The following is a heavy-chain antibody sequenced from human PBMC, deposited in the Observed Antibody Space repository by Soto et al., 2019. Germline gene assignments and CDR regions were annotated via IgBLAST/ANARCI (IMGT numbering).Heavy chain of an antibody. Sequence: TSETLCLTCAVSGGSISSGRYSRSWIPQPPGKGLEWIGYIYHSGSTYYNPSLKSRVAISVDRSKNQFSLKLSSVTAADTAVYCCARGISLVGVTPWGQGILVTVSS. J-gene: IGHJ5*02. CDR3: ARGISLVGVTP. D-gene: IGHD3-3*01. CDR2: IYHSGST. CDR1: GGSISSGRYS. V-gene: IGHV4-30-2*01.